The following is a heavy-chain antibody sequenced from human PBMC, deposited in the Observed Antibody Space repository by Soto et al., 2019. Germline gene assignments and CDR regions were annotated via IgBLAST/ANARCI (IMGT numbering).Heavy chain of an antibody. V-gene: IGHV3-30*18. D-gene: IGHD3-3*01. Sequence: PGGSLRLSCAASGFTFSSYGMHWVRQAPGKGLEWVAVISYDGSNKYYADSVKGRFTISRDNSKNTLYLQMNSLRAEDTAVYYFAKDLEPMLGVVRYYYYVMDDWGQGATVSVAS. CDR3: AKDLEPMLGVVRYYYYVMDD. CDR2: ISYDGSNK. J-gene: IGHJ6*02. CDR1: GFTFSSYG.